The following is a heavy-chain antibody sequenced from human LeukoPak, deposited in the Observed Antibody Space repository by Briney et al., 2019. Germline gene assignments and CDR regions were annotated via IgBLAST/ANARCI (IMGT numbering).Heavy chain of an antibody. CDR2: INTDGSTT. Sequence: GGSLRLSCAASGFTFSSYWMPWVRQVPGKGLVWVSRINTDGSTTSYADSVKGRFTISRDNAKNTLYLQMNSLRAEDTAVYYCARAPSSWSSPHFDYWGQGILVTVSS. J-gene: IGHJ4*02. CDR3: ARAPSSWSSPHFDY. V-gene: IGHV3-74*01. D-gene: IGHD2-15*01. CDR1: GFTFSSYW.